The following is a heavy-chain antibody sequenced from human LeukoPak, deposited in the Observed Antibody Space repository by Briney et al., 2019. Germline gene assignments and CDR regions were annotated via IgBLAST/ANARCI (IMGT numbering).Heavy chain of an antibody. CDR1: GFTFSSYA. Sequence: GGSLRLSCAASGFTFSSYAMSWVRQAPGKGLEWVSAISGSGGSTYYADSVKGRFTISRDNSKNTLYLQMNSLRAEDTAVYYCAKDVGRPYYDFWSGYPDAFDIWGQGTMVTVSS. CDR2: ISGSGGST. J-gene: IGHJ3*02. D-gene: IGHD3-3*01. V-gene: IGHV3-23*01. CDR3: AKDVGRPYYDFWSGYPDAFDI.